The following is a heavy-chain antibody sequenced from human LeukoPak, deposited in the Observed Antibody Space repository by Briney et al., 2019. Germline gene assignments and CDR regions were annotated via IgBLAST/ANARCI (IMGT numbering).Heavy chain of an antibody. V-gene: IGHV3-21*01. J-gene: IGHJ4*02. CDR2: ISGSSSYI. Sequence: GGSLRLSCAASGFTFSRYSMNWVCQAPGKGLEWVSSISGSSSYIYYADSVKGRFTVSRDNAKNSLYLQMNSLRAEDTAVYYCARDSEAYCSGGSCSMFDYWGQGTLVTVSS. D-gene: IGHD2-15*01. CDR3: ARDSEAYCSGGSCSMFDY. CDR1: GFTFSRYS.